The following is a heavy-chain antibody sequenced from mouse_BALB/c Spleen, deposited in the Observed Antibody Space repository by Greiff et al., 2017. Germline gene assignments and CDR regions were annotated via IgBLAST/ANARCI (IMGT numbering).Heavy chain of an antibody. CDR3: NALGGYDGFDY. CDR1: GFNIKDYY. D-gene: IGHD2-2*01. Sequence: EVQLQQSGAELVRSGASVKLSCTASGFNIKDYYMHWVKQRPEQGLEWIGWIDPENGDTEYAPKFQGKATMTADTSSNTAYLQLSSLTSEDTAVYYCNALGGYDGFDYWGQGTTLTVSS. CDR2: IDPENGDT. J-gene: IGHJ2*01. V-gene: IGHV14-4*02.